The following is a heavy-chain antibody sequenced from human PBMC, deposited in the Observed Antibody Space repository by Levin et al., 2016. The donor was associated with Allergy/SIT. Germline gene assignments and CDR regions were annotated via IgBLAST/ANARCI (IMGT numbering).Heavy chain of an antibody. D-gene: IGHD1-7*01. CDR3: AREKTGTIDY. Sequence: WVRQAPGQGLEWMGWINTNTGNPTYAQGFTGRFVFSLDTSVSTAYLQISSLKVEDTAVYYCAREKTGTIDYWGQGTLVTVSS. J-gene: IGHJ4*02. V-gene: IGHV7-4-1*02. CDR2: INTNTGNP.